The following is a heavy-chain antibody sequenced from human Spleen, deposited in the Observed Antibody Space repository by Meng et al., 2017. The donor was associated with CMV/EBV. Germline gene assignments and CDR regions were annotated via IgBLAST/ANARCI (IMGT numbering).Heavy chain of an antibody. D-gene: IGHD3-3*01. CDR1: GGTFSSYT. CDR2: IILILGIA. J-gene: IGHJ4*02. CDR3: ARDEGKEWLFDY. Sequence: SVKVSCKASGGTFSSYTISWVRQAPGQGLEWMGRIILILGIANYAQKFQGRVTITADKSTSTAYMELSSLRSEDTAVYYCARDEGKEWLFDYWGQGTLVTVSS. V-gene: IGHV1-69*04.